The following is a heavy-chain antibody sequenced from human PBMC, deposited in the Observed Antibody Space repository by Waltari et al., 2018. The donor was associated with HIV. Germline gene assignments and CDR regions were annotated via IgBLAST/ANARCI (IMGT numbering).Heavy chain of an antibody. Sequence: QVQLVESGGGVVQPGRSLRLSCAASGFTLRSHGMHWVRQAPGKGLEWVAVISYDGSNKYYADSVKGRFTISRDNSKNTLYLQMNSLRAEDTAVYYCAKAPTFTQWFDYWGQGTLVTVSS. J-gene: IGHJ4*02. V-gene: IGHV3-30*18. D-gene: IGHD2-8*01. CDR2: ISYDGSNK. CDR3: AKAPTFTQWFDY. CDR1: GFTLRSHG.